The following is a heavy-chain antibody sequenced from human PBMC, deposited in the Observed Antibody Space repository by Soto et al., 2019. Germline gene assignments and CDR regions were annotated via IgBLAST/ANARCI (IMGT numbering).Heavy chain of an antibody. Sequence: QVQLQESGPGLVKPSATLSLTCTVSGGSVSSGSYYWSWIRQPPGKGLEWIGYIYYSGSTNYNPSLKSRVTIPVDTSKNQFSLKLSSVTAADTAVYYWARVSRYNWNYGDYYGMDVWGQGTTVTVSS. J-gene: IGHJ6*02. D-gene: IGHD1-7*01. CDR3: ARVSRYNWNYGDYYGMDV. V-gene: IGHV4-61*01. CDR1: GGSVSSGSYY. CDR2: IYYSGST.